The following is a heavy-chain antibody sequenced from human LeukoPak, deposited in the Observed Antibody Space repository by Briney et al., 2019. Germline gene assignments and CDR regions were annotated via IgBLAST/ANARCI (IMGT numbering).Heavy chain of an antibody. CDR2: ISGGGVST. CDR1: GFTFSSFP. CDR3: AKSFTMIVVYMDV. Sequence: GGSLRLSCAASGFTFSSFPMSWVRQAPGKGLEWVSVISGGGVSTYYADSVKGRFTISRDNSKNTLYLQMNSLRAEDTAVYYCAKSFTMIVVYMDVWGKGTTVTISS. V-gene: IGHV3-23*01. D-gene: IGHD3-22*01. J-gene: IGHJ6*03.